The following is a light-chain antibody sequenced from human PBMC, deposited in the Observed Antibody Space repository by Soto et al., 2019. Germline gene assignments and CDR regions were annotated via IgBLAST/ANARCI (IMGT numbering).Light chain of an antibody. CDR3: QSYDSSLSGWV. CDR1: SSNIGAGYD. J-gene: IGLJ3*02. V-gene: IGLV1-40*01. Sequence: QPVLTQPPSVSGAPGQRVTISCTGSSSNIGAGYDVHWYQQLPGTAPKLLISGNSNRPSGVPDRFSGSKSGTSASLAITGLQADDEADYYCQSYDSSLSGWVFGGGTKLTVL. CDR2: GNS.